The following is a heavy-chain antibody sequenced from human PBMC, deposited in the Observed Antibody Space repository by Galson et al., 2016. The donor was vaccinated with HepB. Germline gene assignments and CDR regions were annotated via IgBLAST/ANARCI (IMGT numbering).Heavy chain of an antibody. CDR3: ARDFSDPYGIDV. V-gene: IGHV1-18*01. J-gene: IGHJ6*02. CDR1: GYTFSNFG. Sequence: SVKVSCKASGYTFSNFGITWVRQAPGQGLEWMGWISGYNGITNYAQKFQGRITMTTDKPTNTAYMELMSLPSVDTDVYFCARDFSDPYGIDVWGQGTTVTVSS. CDR2: ISGYNGIT. D-gene: IGHD2/OR15-2a*01.